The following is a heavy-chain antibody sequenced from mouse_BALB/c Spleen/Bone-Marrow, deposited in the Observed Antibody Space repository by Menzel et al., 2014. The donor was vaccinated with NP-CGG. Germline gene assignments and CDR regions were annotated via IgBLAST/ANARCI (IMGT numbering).Heavy chain of an antibody. CDR2: ISNGSSTI. Sequence: EVQLVESGGGLVQPGGSRKLSCAASGFTFSSFGMHWVRQAPEKGLEWVAYISNGSSTIYYADTVKGRFTISRDNPKNTLFLQMTSLRSEDTAMYYCARKGTMITHYYAMDYWGQGTSVNVYS. D-gene: IGHD2-4*01. V-gene: IGHV5-17*02. CDR1: GFTFSSFG. CDR3: ARKGTMITHYYAMDY. J-gene: IGHJ4*01.